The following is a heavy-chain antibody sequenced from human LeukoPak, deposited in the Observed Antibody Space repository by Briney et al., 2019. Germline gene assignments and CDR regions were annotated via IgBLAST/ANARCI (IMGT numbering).Heavy chain of an antibody. J-gene: IGHJ4*02. CDR1: GGTFSSYA. CDR3: AGRWFRGRYYFDY. CDR2: IIPIFGTA. Sequence: SVKVSCKASGGTFSSYAISWVRQAPGQGLEWMGGIIPIFGTADYAQKFQGRVTITADESTSTAYMELSSLRSEDMAVYYCAGRWFRGRYYFDYWGQGTLVTVSS. V-gene: IGHV1-69*13. D-gene: IGHD2-15*01.